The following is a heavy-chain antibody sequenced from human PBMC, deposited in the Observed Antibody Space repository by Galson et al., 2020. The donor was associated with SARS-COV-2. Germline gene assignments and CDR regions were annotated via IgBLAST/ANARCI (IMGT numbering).Heavy chain of an antibody. J-gene: IGHJ4*02. CDR2: ISYDRNNK. V-gene: IGHV3-30*18. CDR1: GFTFSNYA. Sequence: GGSLRLSCVASGFTFSNYAMHWVRQAPGKGLEWVAIISYDRNNKYADSVKGRFTISRDNSKSTLYLEMNSLRPEDTAVYYCAKETADYDSSNFDFWGQGTLVTVSS. D-gene: IGHD3-22*01. CDR3: AKETADYDSSNFDF.